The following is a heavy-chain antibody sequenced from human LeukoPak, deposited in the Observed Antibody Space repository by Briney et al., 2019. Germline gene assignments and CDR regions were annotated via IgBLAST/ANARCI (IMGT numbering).Heavy chain of an antibody. Sequence: GESLKISCKGSGYSFTSYWIGWVRQVPGKGLEWMGIIYPGGSDTRYSASFQGQVTISADKSISTAYLEWSSMKAWDTAMYYCASAIRYYDSSGYPPHYYYYYGMDVWGQGTTVTVSS. CDR2: IYPGGSDT. CDR1: GYSFTSYW. CDR3: ASAIRYYDSSGYPPHYYYYYGMDV. J-gene: IGHJ6*02. V-gene: IGHV5-51*01. D-gene: IGHD3-22*01.